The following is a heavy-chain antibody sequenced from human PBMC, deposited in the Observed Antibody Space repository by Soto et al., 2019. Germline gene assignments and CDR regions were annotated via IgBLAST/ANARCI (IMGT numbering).Heavy chain of an antibody. V-gene: IGHV5-10-1*01. Sequence: PGESLKISCKGSGYSFTSYWISWVRQMPGKGLEWMGRIDPSDSYTNYSPSFQGHVTISADKSISTAYLQWSSLKASDTAMYYCARVVAAASHGGWFDPWGQGTLVIVST. D-gene: IGHD2-2*01. CDR3: ARVVAAASHGGWFDP. CDR2: IDPSDSYT. J-gene: IGHJ5*02. CDR1: GYSFTSYW.